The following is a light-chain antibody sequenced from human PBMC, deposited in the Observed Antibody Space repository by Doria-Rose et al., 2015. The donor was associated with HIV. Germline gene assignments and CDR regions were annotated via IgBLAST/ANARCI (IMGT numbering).Light chain of an antibody. J-gene: IGKJ1*01. CDR2: SAS. CDR1: QDINNY. Sequence: TVTITCRASQDINNYLAWYQQKRGDPPKLLIYSASTLHSGVPSRFSGSGSGTEFTLTITRLQLDDFATYFCQKSNTAPRTFGQGTRVEIK. CDR3: QKSNTAPRT. V-gene: IGKV1-27*01.